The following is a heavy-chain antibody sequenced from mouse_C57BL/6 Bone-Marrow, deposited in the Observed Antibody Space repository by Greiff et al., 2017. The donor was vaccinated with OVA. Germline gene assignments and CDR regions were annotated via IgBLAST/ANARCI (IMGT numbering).Heavy chain of an antibody. J-gene: IGHJ4*01. V-gene: IGHV5-9-1*02. CDR3: TRVYYYGSSYDYAMDY. Sequence: DVMLVESGEGLVKPGGSLKLSCAASGFTFSSYAMSWVRQTPEKRLEWVAYISSGGDYIYYADTVKGRFTISRDNARNTLYLQMSSLKSEDTAMYYCTRVYYYGSSYDYAMDYWGQGTSVTVSS. D-gene: IGHD1-1*01. CDR2: ISSGGDYI. CDR1: GFTFSSYA.